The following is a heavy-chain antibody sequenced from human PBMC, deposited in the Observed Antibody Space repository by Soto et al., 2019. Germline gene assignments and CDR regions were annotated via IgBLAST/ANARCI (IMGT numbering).Heavy chain of an antibody. D-gene: IGHD6-6*01. Sequence: ASETLSLTCAVYGGSFSGYYWSWIRQPPGKGLEWIGEINHSGSTNYNPSLKSRVTISVDTSKNQFSLKLSSVTAADTAVYYCASLDAARHHYYYYGMDVWGQGTTVTVSS. CDR1: GGSFSGYY. CDR2: INHSGST. J-gene: IGHJ6*02. CDR3: ASLDAARHHYYYYGMDV. V-gene: IGHV4-34*01.